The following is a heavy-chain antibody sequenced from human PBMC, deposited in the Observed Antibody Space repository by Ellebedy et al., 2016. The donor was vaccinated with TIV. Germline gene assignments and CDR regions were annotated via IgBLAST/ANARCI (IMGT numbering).Heavy chain of an antibody. CDR2: ISSSGVSS. V-gene: IGHV3-23*01. J-gene: IGHJ4*02. CDR3: AKLDSSGYYYGRLDY. CDR1: GFTFRNFA. Sequence: GESLKISCAASGFTFRNFAMTWVRQAPGKGLEWVSSISSSGVSSDYADSVRGRVTISRDNSKSTLSLQMASLRADDSAEYYCAKLDSSGYYYGRLDYWGQGTLVTVSS. D-gene: IGHD3-22*01.